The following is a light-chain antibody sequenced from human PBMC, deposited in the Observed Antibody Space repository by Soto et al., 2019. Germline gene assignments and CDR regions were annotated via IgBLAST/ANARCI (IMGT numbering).Light chain of an antibody. CDR3: SSRTTSNPYV. Sequence: QSALTQPASVSGSPGQSITISCTGTSSDIGAYNSVSWYQQHPGKAPKLMIYEVSNRPSGVSNRFSASKSGNTASLTISGLHAEDEADYYCSSRTTSNPYVFGTRTKLTVL. CDR2: EVS. J-gene: IGLJ1*01. V-gene: IGLV2-14*01. CDR1: SSDIGAYNS.